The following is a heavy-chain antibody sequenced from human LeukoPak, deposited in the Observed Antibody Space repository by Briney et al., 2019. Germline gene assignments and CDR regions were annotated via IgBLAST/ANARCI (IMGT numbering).Heavy chain of an antibody. Sequence: ASVKVSCKVSGYTLTELSMHWVRQAPGKGLEWMGGFDPEDGETIYAQKFQGRVTMTEDTSTDTAYMELSSLRSEDTAVYYRATRVGATPHFDYWGQGTLVTVSS. CDR2: FDPEDGET. D-gene: IGHD1-26*01. CDR1: GYTLTELS. J-gene: IGHJ4*02. V-gene: IGHV1-24*01. CDR3: ATRVGATPHFDY.